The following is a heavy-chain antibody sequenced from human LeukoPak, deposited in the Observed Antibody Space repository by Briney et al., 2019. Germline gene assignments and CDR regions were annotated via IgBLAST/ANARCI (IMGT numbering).Heavy chain of an antibody. J-gene: IGHJ3*02. Sequence: ASVKVSCKASGYTFTSYAMHWVRQAPGQRLEWMGWINAGNGNTKYSQKFQGRVTITRDTSASTAYMELSSLRSEDAAVYYCARGSVLLWFGELFLDAFDIRGQGTMVTVSS. V-gene: IGHV1-3*01. CDR3: ARGSVLLWFGELFLDAFDI. D-gene: IGHD3-10*01. CDR2: INAGNGNT. CDR1: GYTFTSYA.